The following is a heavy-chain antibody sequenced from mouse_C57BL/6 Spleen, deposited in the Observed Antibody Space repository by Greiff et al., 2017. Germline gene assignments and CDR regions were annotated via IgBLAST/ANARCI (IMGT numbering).Heavy chain of an antibody. CDR1: GYTFTSYW. D-gene: IGHD1-1*01. V-gene: IGHV1-64*01. CDR3: ARSDYYGSSYYLDY. Sequence: VQLQQPGAELVKPGASVKLSCKASGYTFTSYWMHWVKQRPGQGLEWIGMIHPNSGSTNYNEKFKSKATLTVDKSSSTAYMQLSSLTSEDSAVYYCARSDYYGSSYYLDYWGQGTTLTVAS. CDR2: IHPNSGST. J-gene: IGHJ2*01.